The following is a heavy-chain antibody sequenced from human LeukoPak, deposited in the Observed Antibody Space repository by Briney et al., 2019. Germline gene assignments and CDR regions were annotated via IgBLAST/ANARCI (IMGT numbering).Heavy chain of an antibody. D-gene: IGHD6-13*01. Sequence: GGSLRLSCAASGFTFSSYSMNCVRQAPGKGLEWVSYISSSSSTIYYADSVKGRFTISRDNAKNSLYLQMNSLRDEDTAVYYCARGWYEALYDYYYYMDVWGKGTTVTVSS. CDR2: ISSSSSTI. CDR3: ARGWYEALYDYYYYMDV. CDR1: GFTFSSYS. J-gene: IGHJ6*03. V-gene: IGHV3-48*02.